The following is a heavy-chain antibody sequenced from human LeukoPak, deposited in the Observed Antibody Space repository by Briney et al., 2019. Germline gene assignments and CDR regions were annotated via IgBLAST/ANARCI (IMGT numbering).Heavy chain of an antibody. J-gene: IGHJ4*01. Sequence: GGSLRLSCAASGFTFSRFGMNWVRQAPGKGLEWVSYISSSSSNNIYYADSVKGRFTISRDNAKNSLYLQMNSLRDEDTAVYYCAQKGGADSWGQGTLVTVSS. V-gene: IGHV3-48*02. CDR2: ISSSSSNNI. CDR3: AQKGGADS. CDR1: GFTFSRFG. D-gene: IGHD2-15*01.